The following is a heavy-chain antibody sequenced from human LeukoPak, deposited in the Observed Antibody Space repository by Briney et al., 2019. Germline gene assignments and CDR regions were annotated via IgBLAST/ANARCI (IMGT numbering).Heavy chain of an antibody. J-gene: IGHJ5*02. CDR2: IWYDGSNK. Sequence: GGSLRLSCAASGFTFSSYGMHWVRQAPGKGLEWVAVIWYDGSNKYYADSVKGRFTISRDNSKNTLYLQMNSLRAEDTAVYYCARDLTYYDFWSGYYLNWFDPWGQGTLVTVSS. D-gene: IGHD3-3*01. CDR3: ARDLTYYDFWSGYYLNWFDP. V-gene: IGHV3-33*01. CDR1: GFTFSSYG.